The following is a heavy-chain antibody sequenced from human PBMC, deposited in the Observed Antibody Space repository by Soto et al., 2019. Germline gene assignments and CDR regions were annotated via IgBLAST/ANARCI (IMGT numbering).Heavy chain of an antibody. V-gene: IGHV3-74*01. J-gene: IGHJ4*02. CDR1: GFTFSSYW. D-gene: IGHD6-19*01. Sequence: EVQLVESGGGLVQPGGSLRLSCAASGFTFSSYWMHWVRQAPGKGLVWVSRINSDGSRTSYADSVKGRFTISRDNANNTLYLQMNSLRAEDTAVYYCAVAVAGPTAIGYWGQGTLVTVSS. CDR3: AVAVAGPTAIGY. CDR2: INSDGSRT.